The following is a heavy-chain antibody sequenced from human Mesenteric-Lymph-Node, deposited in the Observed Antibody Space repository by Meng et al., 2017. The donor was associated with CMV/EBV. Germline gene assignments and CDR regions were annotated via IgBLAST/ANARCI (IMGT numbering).Heavy chain of an antibody. J-gene: IGHJ5*02. CDR2: IIPILGIA. CDR3: ARDHPTIFGANWFDP. D-gene: IGHD3-3*01. V-gene: IGHV1-69*04. CDR1: GGTFSNYA. Sequence: SVKVSCKAPGGTFSNYAINWVRQAPGQGFEWMGRIIPILGIANYAQKFQGRVTITADKSTSTAYMELSSLRSEDTAVYYCARDHPTIFGANWFDPWGQGTLVTVSS.